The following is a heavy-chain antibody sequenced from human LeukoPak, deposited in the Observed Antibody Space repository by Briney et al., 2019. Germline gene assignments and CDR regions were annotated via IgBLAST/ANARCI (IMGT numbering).Heavy chain of an antibody. CDR1: GFTFSSYA. CDR2: ISSNGGST. J-gene: IGHJ4*02. V-gene: IGHV3-64*01. D-gene: IGHD3-3*01. CDR3: ARGGYYDFWSGTFDY. Sequence: GGSLRLSCAASGFTFSSYAMHWVRQAPGKGLEYVSRISSNGGSTYYAISVKGRFTISRDNSKNTLYLQMGSLRAADMAVYYCARGGYYDFWSGTFDYWGQGTLVTVSS.